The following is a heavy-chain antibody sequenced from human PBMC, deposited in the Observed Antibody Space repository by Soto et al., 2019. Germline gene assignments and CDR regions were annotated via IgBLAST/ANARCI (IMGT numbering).Heavy chain of an antibody. J-gene: IGHJ4*02. D-gene: IGHD3-3*01. Sequence: QVQLQESGPGLVKPSQTLSLTCTVSGGSISSGGYYWSWIRQHPGKGLEWIGYIYYSGSTYYNPSLKSRVTISVDTSKNQFSLKRSSVTAADTAVYYCARQDKDYDFWSGYYFSYFDYWGQGTLVTVSS. CDR2: IYYSGST. CDR3: ARQDKDYDFWSGYYFSYFDY. CDR1: GGSISSGGYY. V-gene: IGHV4-31*03.